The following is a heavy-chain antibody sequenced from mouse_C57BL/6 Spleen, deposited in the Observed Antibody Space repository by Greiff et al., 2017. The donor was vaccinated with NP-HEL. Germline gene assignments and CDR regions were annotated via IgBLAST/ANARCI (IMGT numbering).Heavy chain of an antibody. V-gene: IGHV1-26*01. D-gene: IGHD2-3*01. CDR2: INPSNGGT. Sequence: EVQLQHSGPELVKPGASVKISCKASGYTFTDYYMNWVKQSHGKSLEWIGDINPSNGGTNYNEKFKSKATLTVDKSSSTAYMQLSSLTSEDSAVYYCARDGGWYFDVWGTGTTVTVSS. J-gene: IGHJ1*03. CDR1: GYTFTDYY. CDR3: ARDGGWYFDV.